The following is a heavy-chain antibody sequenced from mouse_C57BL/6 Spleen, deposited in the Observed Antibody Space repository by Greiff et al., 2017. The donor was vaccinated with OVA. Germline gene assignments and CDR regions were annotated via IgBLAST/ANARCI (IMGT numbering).Heavy chain of an antibody. CDR2: IHPNSGST. D-gene: IGHD2-2*01. J-gene: IGHJ2*01. Sequence: VQLQQPGAELVKPGASVKLSCKASGYTFTSYWMHWVKQRPGQGLEWIGMIHPNSGSTNYNEKFKSKATLTVDKSSSTAYMQLSSLTSEDSAVYYCARGGVTTWYYFDYWGQGTTLTVSS. V-gene: IGHV1-64*01. CDR1: GYTFTSYW. CDR3: ARGGVTTWYYFDY.